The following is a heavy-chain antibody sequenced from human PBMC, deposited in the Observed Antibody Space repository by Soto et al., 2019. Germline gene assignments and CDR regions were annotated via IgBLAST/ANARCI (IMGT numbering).Heavy chain of an antibody. J-gene: IGHJ3*02. Sequence: SVKVSCKASGGTFSSYAISWVRQAPGQGLEWMGGIIPIFGTANYAQKFQGRVTITADKSTSTAYMELSSLRSEDTAVYYCARTPVLRYLDAFDIWGQGTMVTV. CDR2: IIPIFGTA. CDR3: ARTPVLRYLDAFDI. CDR1: GGTFSSYA. V-gene: IGHV1-69*06. D-gene: IGHD3-9*01.